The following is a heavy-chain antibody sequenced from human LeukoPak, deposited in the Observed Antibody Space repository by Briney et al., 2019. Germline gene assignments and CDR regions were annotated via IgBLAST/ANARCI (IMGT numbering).Heavy chain of an antibody. D-gene: IGHD6-13*01. Sequence: SCKASGFTFSSYAMSWVRQAPGKGLEWVSAISGSGGSTYYADSVKGRFTISRDNSKNTLYLQMNSLRAEDTAVYYCAKSYGIAAANPFDYWGQGTLVTVSS. J-gene: IGHJ4*02. CDR1: GFTFSSYA. CDR2: ISGSGGST. CDR3: AKSYGIAAANPFDY. V-gene: IGHV3-23*01.